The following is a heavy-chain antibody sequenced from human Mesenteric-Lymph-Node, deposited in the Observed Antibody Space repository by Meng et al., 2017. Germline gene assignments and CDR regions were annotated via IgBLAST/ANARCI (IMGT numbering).Heavy chain of an antibody. CDR2: TYYRSKWYN. V-gene: IGHV6-1*01. J-gene: IGHJ6*02. CDR3: ARVRGGRITGTTRLYYYGMDV. CDR1: GDSVSSNSAA. D-gene: IGHD1-7*01. Sequence: SETLSLTCAISGDSVSSNSAAWNWIRQSPSRGLEWLGRTYYRSKWYNDYAVSVKSRITINPDTSKNQFSLQLNSVTPEDTAVYYCARVRGGRITGTTRLYYYGMDVWGQGTTVTVSS.